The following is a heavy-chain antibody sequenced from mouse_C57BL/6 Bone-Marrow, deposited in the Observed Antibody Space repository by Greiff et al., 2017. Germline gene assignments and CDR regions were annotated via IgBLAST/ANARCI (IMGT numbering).Heavy chain of an antibody. D-gene: IGHD4-1*01. V-gene: IGHV1-72*01. CDR1: GYTFTSYW. CDR3: ARKAGTGTFDY. J-gene: IGHJ2*01. CDR2: IDPNSGGT. Sequence: QVQLQQPGAELVKPGASVKLSCKASGYTFTSYWMHWVKQRPGRGLEWIGRIDPNSGGTKYNEKFKSKATLTVDKPSSTAYMQLSILTSEDSSVYYCARKAGTGTFDYWGQGTTLTVSS.